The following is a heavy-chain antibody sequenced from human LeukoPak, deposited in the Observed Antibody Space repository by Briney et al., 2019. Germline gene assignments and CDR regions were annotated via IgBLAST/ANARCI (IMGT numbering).Heavy chain of an antibody. J-gene: IGHJ3*02. CDR2: IYYTGST. CDR3: ARALGAFDI. CDR1: GDSISSYY. Sequence: TASETLSLTCTVSGDSISSYYWSWIRQPPGKGLEWIGYIYYTGSTNYNPSLKSRVTISVDTSKNQFSLKLNSVTAADTAVYYCARALGAFDIWGQGTMVTVSS. V-gene: IGHV4-59*01.